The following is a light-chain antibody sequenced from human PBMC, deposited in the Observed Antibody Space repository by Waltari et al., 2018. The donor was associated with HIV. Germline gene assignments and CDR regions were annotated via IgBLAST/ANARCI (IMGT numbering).Light chain of an antibody. V-gene: IGKV4-1*01. CDR3: QQYYSTPVT. Sequence: DIVMTQSPDSLAVSLGERATINCKSSQSVLYSSNNKDYLAWYQHKPAQPPKLLFYWASTRESGVPDRFGGSGSGTNFTLTINSLQAEDVAVYYCQQYYSTPVTFGGGTKVEIK. CDR2: WAS. J-gene: IGKJ4*01. CDR1: QSVLYSSNNKDY.